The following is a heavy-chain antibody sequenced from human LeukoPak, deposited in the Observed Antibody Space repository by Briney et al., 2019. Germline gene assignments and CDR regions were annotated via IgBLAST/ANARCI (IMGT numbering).Heavy chain of an antibody. V-gene: IGHV1-2*02. Sequence: ASVKVSCKASGYTFTSYGISWVRQAPGQGLEWMGWINPNSGGTNYAQKFQGRVTMTRDTSISTAYMELSRLRSDDTAVYYCASLEFPITIFGVVNPRNYFDYWGQGTLVTVSS. CDR1: GYTFTSYG. CDR3: ASLEFPITIFGVVNPRNYFDY. J-gene: IGHJ4*02. CDR2: INPNSGGT. D-gene: IGHD3-3*01.